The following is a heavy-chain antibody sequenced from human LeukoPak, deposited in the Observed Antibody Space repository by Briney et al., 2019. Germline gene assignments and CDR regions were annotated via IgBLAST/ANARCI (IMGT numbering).Heavy chain of an antibody. V-gene: IGHV4-59*01. CDR2: IYYSGST. Sequence: SETLSLTCTVSGGSISSYYWSWIRQSPGKGLEWIGYIYYSGSTNYNPSLKSRVTISVDTSKNQFSLKLSSVTAADTAVYYCARVYYYDSSGYYYSKPPWFDPWGQGTLVTVSS. J-gene: IGHJ5*02. CDR1: GGSISSYY. D-gene: IGHD3-22*01. CDR3: ARVYYYDSSGYYYSKPPWFDP.